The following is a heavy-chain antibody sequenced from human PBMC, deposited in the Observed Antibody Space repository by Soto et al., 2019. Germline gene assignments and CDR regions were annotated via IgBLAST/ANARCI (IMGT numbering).Heavy chain of an antibody. J-gene: IGHJ4*02. CDR3: AKDLRYSYDSSGYPSCYFDY. CDR2: ISGSGGST. D-gene: IGHD3-22*01. CDR1: GFTFSSYA. Sequence: PGGSLRLSCAASGFTFSSYAMSWVRQAPGKGLEWVSAISGSGGSTYYADSVKGRFTISRDNSKNTLYLQMNSLRAEDTAVYYCAKDLRYSYDSSGYPSCYFDYWGQGTLVTVSS. V-gene: IGHV3-23*01.